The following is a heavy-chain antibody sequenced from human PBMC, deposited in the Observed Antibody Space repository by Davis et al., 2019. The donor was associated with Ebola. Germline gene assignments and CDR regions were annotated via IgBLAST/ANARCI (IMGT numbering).Heavy chain of an antibody. J-gene: IGHJ6*02. V-gene: IGHV3-33*01. CDR1: GFASDAFG. CDR2: IWYDESNS. D-gene: IGHD4-17*01. Sequence: GGSLRLSCVASGFASDAFGMNWVRQAPGKGLEWVATIWYDESNSYYADSVKGRFTISRDDSKNTLYLQMNSLRAEDTAVYYCARDSDYGYYHGMDVWGQGTTVTVSS. CDR3: ARDSDYGYYHGMDV.